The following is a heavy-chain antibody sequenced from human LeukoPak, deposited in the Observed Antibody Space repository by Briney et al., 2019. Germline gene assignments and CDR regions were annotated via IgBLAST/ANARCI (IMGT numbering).Heavy chain of an antibody. Sequence: PGGSLRLSCAASGFTFSSYSMNWVRQAPGKGLEWVSSISSSSSYIYYADSVKGRFTISRDNAKNSLYLQMNSLRAEDTGVYYCAVTQYQLLYGGIDYWGQGTLVTVSS. D-gene: IGHD2-2*02. CDR2: ISSSSSYI. V-gene: IGHV3-21*01. CDR1: GFTFSSYS. CDR3: AVTQYQLLYGGIDY. J-gene: IGHJ4*02.